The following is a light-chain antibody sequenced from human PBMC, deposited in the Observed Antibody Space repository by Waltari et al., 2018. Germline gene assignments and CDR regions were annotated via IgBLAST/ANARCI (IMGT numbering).Light chain of an antibody. V-gene: IGKV3-11*01. J-gene: IGKJ4*01. CDR2: DAS. Sequence: EILLTQSPATLSLSPGERATLSCRASQSVSTSLAWFQQKPGQPPRLIIYDASNRANANPGRFRGSGSGTDFTLSISSLEPEDLAVYYCHQGYSWPFTFGGGTKVQIK. CDR3: HQGYSWPFT. CDR1: QSVSTS.